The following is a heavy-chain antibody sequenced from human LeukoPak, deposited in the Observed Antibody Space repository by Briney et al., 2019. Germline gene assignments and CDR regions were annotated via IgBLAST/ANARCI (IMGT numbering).Heavy chain of an antibody. D-gene: IGHD2-2*01. CDR1: GFTFNIYA. V-gene: IGHV3-23*01. CDR3: AKDRFCSSVSCTGGTAFDI. J-gene: IGHJ3*02. Sequence: GGSLRLSCAASGFTFNIYAMSWVRQAPGKGLEWVSDISGNGESTYYADSVNGRFTISRDNSKNIMYLEMNSLRAEDTAIYYCAKDRFCSSVSCTGGTAFDIWGQGTLVTVSP. CDR2: ISGNGEST.